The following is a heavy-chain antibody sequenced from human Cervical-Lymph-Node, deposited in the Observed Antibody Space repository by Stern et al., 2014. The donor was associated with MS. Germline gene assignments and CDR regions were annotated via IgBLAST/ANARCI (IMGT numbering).Heavy chain of an antibody. V-gene: IGHV4-59*08. CDR2: IYESGST. J-gene: IGHJ6*02. Sequence: QLQLQESGPGLVKPSETLSLTCTVSGGSISSYYWSWIRQPPGKGLEWIAYIYESGSTDYNPSLKSRVTISVDPSKNQSPLKLSSVTAADTALYYCARNNRNYYYFGLDVWGQGTTVTVSS. CDR3: ARNNRNYYYFGLDV. D-gene: IGHD1-1*01. CDR1: GGSISSYY.